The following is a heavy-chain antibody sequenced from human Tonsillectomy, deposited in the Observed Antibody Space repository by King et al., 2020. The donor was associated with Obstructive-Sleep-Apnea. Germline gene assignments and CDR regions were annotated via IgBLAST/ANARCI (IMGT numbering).Heavy chain of an antibody. CDR2: IYLGDSDT. V-gene: IGHV5-51*01. Sequence: VQLVESGPEVKEPGESLKISCKGSGYSFTNYWIGWVRQMPGKGLEWMGIIYLGDSDTRYSPSFQGQVTISADKSINTAYLQWSSLKASDTAMYYCAGHAHCIIPNCPAGFDPWGQGTLVTVSS. D-gene: IGHD2-2*01. CDR3: AGHAHCIIPNCPAGFDP. CDR1: GYSFTNYW. J-gene: IGHJ5*02.